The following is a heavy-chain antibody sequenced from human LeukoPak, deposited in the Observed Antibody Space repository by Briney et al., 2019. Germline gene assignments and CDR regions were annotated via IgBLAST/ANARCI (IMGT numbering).Heavy chain of an antibody. J-gene: IGHJ6*02. V-gene: IGHV3-30*18. Sequence: GRSLRLSCAASGFTFSSYGMHWGRQAPGKGLEWVAVISYDGSNKYYADSVKGRFTISRDNSKNTLYLQMNSLRAEDTAVYYCAKGWRSYGMDVWGQGTTVTVSS. D-gene: IGHD2-15*01. CDR2: ISYDGSNK. CDR1: GFTFSSYG. CDR3: AKGWRSYGMDV.